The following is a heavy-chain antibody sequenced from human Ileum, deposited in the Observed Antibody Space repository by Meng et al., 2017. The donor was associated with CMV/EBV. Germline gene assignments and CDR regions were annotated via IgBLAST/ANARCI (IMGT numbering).Heavy chain of an antibody. J-gene: IGHJ5*02. D-gene: IGHD3-3*01. CDR3: ARASRSITIFGVVQTGFDP. Sequence: SRCSYYWSWIRQPPGQGLEWIGYIYYSGSTNYNPSLKSRVTISVDTSKNQFSLKLSSVTAADTAVYYCARASRSITIFGVVQTGFDPWGQGTLVTVSS. CDR1: SRCSYY. CDR2: IYYSGST. V-gene: IGHV4-61*01.